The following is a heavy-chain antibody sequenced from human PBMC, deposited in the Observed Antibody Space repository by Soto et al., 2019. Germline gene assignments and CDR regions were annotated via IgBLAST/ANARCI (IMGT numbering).Heavy chain of an antibody. D-gene: IGHD6-13*01. CDR2: INWTSGSI. CDR3: VKDESINWYSGHFRH. J-gene: IGHJ1*01. V-gene: IGHV3-9*01. Sequence: EVQLVESGGGLVQPGRSLRLSCAASGFTFDDYAMHWVRQVPGKGLEWVSGINWTSGSIGDGDSVKGRFAISRDNAKNSLHLQLNSLSAEDTAFYYCVKDESINWYSGHFRHWGQGTLVTVSS. CDR1: GFTFDDYA.